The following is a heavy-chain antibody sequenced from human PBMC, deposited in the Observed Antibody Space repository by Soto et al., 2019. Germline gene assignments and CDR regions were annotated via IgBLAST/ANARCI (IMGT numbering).Heavy chain of an antibody. CDR1: GFTFSGYH. CDR3: ARNRKYYYDSSGYYYDWDY. D-gene: IGHD3-22*01. CDR2: IKGDGSVT. Sequence: GGSLRLSCAASGFTFSGYHMFWVRQAPGKGLVWVSHIKGDGSVTYYADSVKGRFTISRDNANNMLYLQMNSLIAEDTAVYYCARNRKYYYDSSGYYYDWDYWGQGTLVTVSS. V-gene: IGHV3-74*01. J-gene: IGHJ4*02.